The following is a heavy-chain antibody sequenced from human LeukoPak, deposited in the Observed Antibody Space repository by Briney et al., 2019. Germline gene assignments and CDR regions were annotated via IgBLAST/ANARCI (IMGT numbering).Heavy chain of an antibody. Sequence: GGSLSLSCAASGFSVGSNYMSWVRQAPGKGLEWVSVIYTGGTTHYAESVMGRFTISRDDSHNTVHLHMSGLRAEDTAVYYCAREGRFQSFDYWGQGTLVAVSS. J-gene: IGHJ4*02. V-gene: IGHV3-53*01. CDR3: AREGRFQSFDY. CDR1: GFSVGSNY. CDR2: IYTGGTT.